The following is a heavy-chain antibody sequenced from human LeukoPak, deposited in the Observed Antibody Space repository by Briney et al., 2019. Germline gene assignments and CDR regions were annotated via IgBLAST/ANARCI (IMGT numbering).Heavy chain of an antibody. CDR1: GGSISRHY. J-gene: IGHJ6*02. V-gene: IGHV4-59*11. CDR3: ARGPAVRNNYYGMDF. Sequence: KPSETLSLTCTVSGGSISRHYWNWIRQPPGKGLEWIGYIYYAGSTNYNPSLKSRVTISLDTSKTQFSLKLSSVTAADTAVYYCARGPAVRNNYYGMDFWGQGTTVTVSS. D-gene: IGHD1-14*01. CDR2: IYYAGST.